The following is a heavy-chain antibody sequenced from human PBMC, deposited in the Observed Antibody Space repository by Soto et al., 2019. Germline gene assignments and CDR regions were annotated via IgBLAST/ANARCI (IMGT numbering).Heavy chain of an antibody. J-gene: IGHJ5*02. CDR3: AREGSSSWYGFGWFDP. Sequence: EVQLVESGGGLVQPGGSLRLFCAASGFTVSSNYMSWVRQAPGKGLEWVSVIYSGGSTYYADSVKGRFTISRDNSKNTLYLQMNSLRAEDTAVYYCAREGSSSWYGFGWFDPWGQGTLVTVSS. CDR1: GFTVSSNY. D-gene: IGHD6-13*01. V-gene: IGHV3-66*01. CDR2: IYSGGST.